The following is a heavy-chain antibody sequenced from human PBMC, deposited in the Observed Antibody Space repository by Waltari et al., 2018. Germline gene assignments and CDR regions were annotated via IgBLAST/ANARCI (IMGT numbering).Heavy chain of an antibody. D-gene: IGHD4-17*01. V-gene: IGHV4-38-2*01. Sequence: QVQLQESGPGLVKPSETLSLTCAVSGDSITSASYWGWLRPPPGKGLEWIGYVYHFGSSSYNPSLKSRVTMSVDTSKRQFSLNLSSVTAADTAVYYCARHESAHYGGFDSWGRGTLVTVSA. J-gene: IGHJ4*02. CDR3: ARHESAHYGGFDS. CDR1: GDSITSASY. CDR2: VYHFGSS.